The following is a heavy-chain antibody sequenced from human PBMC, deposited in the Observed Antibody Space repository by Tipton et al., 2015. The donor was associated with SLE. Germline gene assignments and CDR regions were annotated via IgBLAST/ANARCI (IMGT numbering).Heavy chain of an antibody. V-gene: IGHV4-61*09. D-gene: IGHD6-19*01. CDR2: VYPSGST. J-gene: IGHJ6*02. CDR3: ARGGSSAWHDFYYGMDVWGHVMDV. CDR1: GASTSSGSFF. Sequence: TLSLTCTVSGASTSSGSFFWSWIRQPAGKGLEWIGHVYPSGSTTYNPSLRSRLTISVDTSKNQFSLKVSSVNAADTAVYYCARGGSSAWHDFYYGMDVWGHVMDVWGQGTTVTVSS.